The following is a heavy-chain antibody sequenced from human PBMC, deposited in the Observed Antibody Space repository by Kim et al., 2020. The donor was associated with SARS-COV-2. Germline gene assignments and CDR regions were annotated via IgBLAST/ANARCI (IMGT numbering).Heavy chain of an antibody. Sequence: GGSLRLSCAASGFTFSSYAMHWVRQAPGKGLEWVAVISYDGSNKYYADSVKGRFTISRDNSKNTLYLQMNSLRAEDTAVYYCARDPGGAYLWFGDLPPFFDYWGQGTLVTVSS. J-gene: IGHJ4*02. CDR1: GFTFSSYA. V-gene: IGHV3-30*04. D-gene: IGHD3-10*01. CDR2: ISYDGSNK. CDR3: ARDPGGAYLWFGDLPPFFDY.